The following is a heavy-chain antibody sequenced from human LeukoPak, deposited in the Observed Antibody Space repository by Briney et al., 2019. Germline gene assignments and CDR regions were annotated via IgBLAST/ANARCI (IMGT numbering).Heavy chain of an antibody. V-gene: IGHV3-15*01. CDR2: LKSKAVGGAT. CDR1: GFIFSNAW. J-gene: IGHJ4*02. D-gene: IGHD2-21*02. Sequence: GGSLRLSCVGSGFIFSNAWMSWVRQAPGKGLEWVGRLKSKAVGGATDYAASVKGRFTVSRDDSKNTLYLQMNSLRTEDTAVYYCTTMSAYCGGVCYDYWGQGTLVTVSS. CDR3: TTMSAYCGGVCYDY.